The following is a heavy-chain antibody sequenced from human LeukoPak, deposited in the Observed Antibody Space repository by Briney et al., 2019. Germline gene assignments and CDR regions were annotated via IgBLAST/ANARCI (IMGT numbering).Heavy chain of an antibody. CDR3: ARDGRFGELLVDY. J-gene: IGHJ4*02. V-gene: IGHV3-21*01. D-gene: IGHD3-10*01. CDR2: ISSSSSYI. Sequence: PGGSLRLSCAASGFTFSSYSMNWVRQAPGKGLEWVSSISSSSSYIYYADSVKGQFTISRDNAKNSLYLQMNSLRAEDTAVYYCARDGRFGELLVDYWGQGTLVTVSS. CDR1: GFTFSSYS.